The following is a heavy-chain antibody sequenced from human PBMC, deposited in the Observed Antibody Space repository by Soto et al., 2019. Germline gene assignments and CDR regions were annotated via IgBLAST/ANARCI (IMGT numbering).Heavy chain of an antibody. J-gene: IGHJ3*02. CDR3: AKDRRWCGELPAVAFDI. Sequence: EVQLVESGGGLVQPGRSLRLSCAASGFTFDAYAMHWVRQAPGKGLEWVSGISWNSGSIGYAGSVKGRFTISRDNAKNSLYLQMNSLRAEDTALYYCAKDRRWCGELPAVAFDIWVKGTILTVSS. CDR2: ISWNSGSI. D-gene: IGHD3-10*01. CDR1: GFTFDAYA. V-gene: IGHV3-9*01.